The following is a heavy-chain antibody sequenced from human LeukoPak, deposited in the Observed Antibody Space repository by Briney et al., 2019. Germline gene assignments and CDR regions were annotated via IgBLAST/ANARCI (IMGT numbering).Heavy chain of an antibody. Sequence: SETLSLTCTVSGGSISSSSYYWGWIRQPPGKGLEWIGSIYYSGSTYYNPSLKSRVTISVDTSKNQFSLKLSSVTAADTAVYYCARGVTPQMVINAFDIWGQGTMVTVSS. J-gene: IGHJ3*02. D-gene: IGHD2-21*02. CDR3: ARGVTPQMVINAFDI. CDR2: IYYSGST. V-gene: IGHV4-39*07. CDR1: GGSISSSSYY.